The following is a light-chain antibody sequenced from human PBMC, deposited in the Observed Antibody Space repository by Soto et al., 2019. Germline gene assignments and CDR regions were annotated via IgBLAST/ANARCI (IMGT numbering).Light chain of an antibody. V-gene: IGLV4-69*01. CDR1: SGHSSYA. J-gene: IGLJ3*02. CDR2: LNSDGSH. Sequence: QLVLTQSPSASASLGASVKLTCTLSSGHSSYAIAWHQQQPEKGLRYLMKLNSDGSHSKGDGIPDRFSGSSSGAERYLTISSLQSEDEADYYCQTWGTGIHRVFGGGTKLTVL. CDR3: QTWGTGIHRV.